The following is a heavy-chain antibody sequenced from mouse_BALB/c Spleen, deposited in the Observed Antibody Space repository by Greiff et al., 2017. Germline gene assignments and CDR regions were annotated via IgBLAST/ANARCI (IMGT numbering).Heavy chain of an antibody. D-gene: IGHD2-4*01. CDR2: IYPGNSDT. CDR1: GYTFTSYW. Sequence: EVQRVESGTVLARPGASVKMSCKASGYTFTSYWMHWVKQRPGQGLEWIGAIYPGNSDTSYNQKFKGKAKLTAVTSTSTAYMELSSLTNEDSAVYYCTRKITTGAMDYWGQGTSVTVSS. J-gene: IGHJ4*01. CDR3: TRKITTGAMDY. V-gene: IGHV1-5*01.